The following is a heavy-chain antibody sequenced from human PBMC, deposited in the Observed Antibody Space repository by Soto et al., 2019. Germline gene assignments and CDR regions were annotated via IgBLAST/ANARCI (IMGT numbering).Heavy chain of an antibody. J-gene: IGHJ1*01. CDR1: GFTFSSYA. D-gene: IGHD3-9*01. Sequence: EVQLLESGGGLVQPGGSLRLSCAASGFTFSSYAMSWVRQAPGKGLEWVSAISGSGGSTYYADSVKGRFTISRDNSKNTRYLQMNSLRAEDTDVDYCAKDILTGYDGAEYFQHWGQGTIVTVSS. V-gene: IGHV3-23*01. CDR3: AKDILTGYDGAEYFQH. CDR2: ISGSGGST.